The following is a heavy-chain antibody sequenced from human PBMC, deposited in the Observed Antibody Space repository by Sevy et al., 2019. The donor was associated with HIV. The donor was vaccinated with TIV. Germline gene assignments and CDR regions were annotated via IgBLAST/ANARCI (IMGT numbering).Heavy chain of an antibody. V-gene: IGHV3-30-3*01. CDR1: GFALSNYYA. CDR2: ISYDGSYK. J-gene: IGHJ6*02. Sequence: GGSLRLSCAASGFALSNYYAMHWVRQAPGKGLEWVALISYDGSYKYYADSVKGRFTISRDKFKNKLYLQMNSLTTEDTAVYYCARPRANYVDHYFFYAMDVWGQGTTVTVSS. CDR3: ARPRANYVDHYFFYAMDV. D-gene: IGHD4-17*01.